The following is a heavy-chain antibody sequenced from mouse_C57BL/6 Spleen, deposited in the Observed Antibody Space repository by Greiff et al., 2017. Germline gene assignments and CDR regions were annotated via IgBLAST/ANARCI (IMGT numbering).Heavy chain of an antibody. V-gene: IGHV1-69*01. CDR2: IDPSDSYT. Sequence: QVQLQQPGAELVMPGASVKLSCKASGYTFTSYWMHWVKQRPGQGLEWIGEIDPSDSYTNYNLKFKGKSTLTVDKSSSTAYMQLSSLTSEDSAFYDCASNYYGSLYYFDYWGQGTTLTVSS. J-gene: IGHJ2*01. CDR1: GYTFTSYW. CDR3: ASNYYGSLYYFDY. D-gene: IGHD1-1*01.